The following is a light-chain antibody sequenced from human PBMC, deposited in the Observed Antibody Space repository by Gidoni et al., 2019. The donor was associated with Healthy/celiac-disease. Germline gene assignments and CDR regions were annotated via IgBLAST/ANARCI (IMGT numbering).Light chain of an antibody. V-gene: IGKV3-20*01. CDR2: GAS. CDR3: QQYGSSPGT. J-gene: IGKJ1*01. CDR1: QSVSSSY. Sequence: EIVLTQSPGTLSLSPGERAPLSCRASQSVSSSYLAWYQQKPGQAPRLLIHGASSRATGIPDRFSGSGSGTDFTLTISRLEPEDFAVYYCQQYGSSPGTFGQGTKVEIK.